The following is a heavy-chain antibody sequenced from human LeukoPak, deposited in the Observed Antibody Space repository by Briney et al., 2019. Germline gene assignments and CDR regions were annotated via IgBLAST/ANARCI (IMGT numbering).Heavy chain of an antibody. CDR3: AGGDSGRYWAFDI. CDR1: GFTVTTTY. Sequence: PGGSLRLSCAASGFTVTTTYMTWVRQAPGKGLEWVSITYASGRTNSADFVKGRFTITRDDSKNTLYLRMDSLRPEDTAIYYCAGGDSGRYWAFDIWGQGTMVTVFS. V-gene: IGHV3-66*01. CDR2: TYASGRT. D-gene: IGHD1-26*01. J-gene: IGHJ3*02.